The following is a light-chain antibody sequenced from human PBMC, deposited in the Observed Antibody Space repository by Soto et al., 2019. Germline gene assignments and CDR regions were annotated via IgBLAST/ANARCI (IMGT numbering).Light chain of an antibody. V-gene: IGKV1-39*01. CDR1: QRISSY. Sequence: DIQITQSPSSLSASVGDRVTITCRARQRISSYFNWYQKKPGKAPELLIYAASALQSGVPSRFSGTVSGTEFTLTISNLQPEDLATYYCQQSYSFPYTFGQGTK. CDR2: AAS. CDR3: QQSYSFPYT. J-gene: IGKJ2*01.